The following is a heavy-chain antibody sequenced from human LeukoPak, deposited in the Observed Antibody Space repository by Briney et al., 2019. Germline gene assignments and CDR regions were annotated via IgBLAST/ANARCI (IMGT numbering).Heavy chain of an antibody. Sequence: ASVRVSCKASGYAFTSYAMNWVRQAPGQGLEWMGWINTNTGNPTYAQGFTGRFVFSLDTSVSTAYLQISSLKAEDTAVYYCASEGVAGNNCFDYWGQGTLVTVSS. CDR2: INTNTGNP. D-gene: IGHD6-19*01. J-gene: IGHJ4*02. CDR1: GYAFTSYA. V-gene: IGHV7-4-1*02. CDR3: ASEGVAGNNCFDY.